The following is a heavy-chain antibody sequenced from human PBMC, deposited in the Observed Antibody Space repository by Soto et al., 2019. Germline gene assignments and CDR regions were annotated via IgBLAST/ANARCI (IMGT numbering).Heavy chain of an antibody. CDR3: AREHDYYDSSGYYPLPEY. J-gene: IGHJ4*02. V-gene: IGHV3-33*01. CDR2: IWYDGSNK. CDR1: GFTFSSYG. D-gene: IGHD3-22*01. Sequence: GGSLRLSCAASGFTFSSYGMHWVRQAPGKGLEWVAVIWYDGSNKYYADSVKGRFTISRDNSKNTLYLQMNSLRAEDTAVYYCAREHDYYDSSGYYPLPEYWGQGTLVTVSS.